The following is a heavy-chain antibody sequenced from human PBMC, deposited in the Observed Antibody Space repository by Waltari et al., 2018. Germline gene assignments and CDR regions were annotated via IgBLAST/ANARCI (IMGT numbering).Heavy chain of an antibody. J-gene: IGHJ4*02. CDR2: MNPNSGNT. D-gene: IGHD3-9*01. CDR3: ARYLGTIAEGDY. CDR1: EYTFHIYV. Sequence: QVQLVQSGAEVKKPGASVQFPCKASEYTFHIYVITWVRQATGQGLEWMGWMNPNSGNTGYAQKFQGRVTMTRNTSISTAYMELSSLRSEDTAVYYCARYLGTIAEGDYWGQGTLVTVSS. V-gene: IGHV1-8*01.